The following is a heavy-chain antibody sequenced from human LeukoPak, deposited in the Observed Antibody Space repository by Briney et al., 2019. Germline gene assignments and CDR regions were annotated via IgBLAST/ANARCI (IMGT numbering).Heavy chain of an antibody. V-gene: IGHV4-38-2*01. D-gene: IGHD2-8*01. CDR2: IYHAGST. CDR3: ARAFPICTNGVCYAFDS. J-gene: IGHJ3*02. CDR1: GYSISSGYY. Sequence: SETLSLTCAVSGYSISSGYYWGWIRQPPGKGLEWIGTIYHAGSTYYNPSLKSRVTISMDTSKNHFSLKLSSVTASDTAVYYCARAFPICTNGVCYAFDSWGQGTMVTVSS.